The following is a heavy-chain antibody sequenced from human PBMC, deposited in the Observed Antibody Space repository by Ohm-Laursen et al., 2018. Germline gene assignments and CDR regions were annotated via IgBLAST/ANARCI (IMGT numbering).Heavy chain of an antibody. D-gene: IGHD3-22*01. CDR2: IIPILGIA. V-gene: IGHV1-69*04. CDR3: AREKGYYDSSGYYPDAFDI. CDR1: GGTFSSYA. Sequence: SSVKVSCKASGGTFSSYAISWVRQAPGQGLEWMGRIIPILGIANYAQKFQGRVTITADKSTSTAYMELSSLRSEDTAVHYCAREKGYYDSSGYYPDAFDIWGQGTMVAVSS. J-gene: IGHJ3*02.